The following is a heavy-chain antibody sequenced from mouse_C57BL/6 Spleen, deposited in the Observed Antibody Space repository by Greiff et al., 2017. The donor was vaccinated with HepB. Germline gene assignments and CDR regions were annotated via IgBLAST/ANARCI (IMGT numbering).Heavy chain of an antibody. D-gene: IGHD4-1*01. CDR3: ARGGVPTGTGYYAKDY. J-gene: IGHJ4*01. Sequence: LQQSGPELVKPGASVKISCKASGYSFTDYNLNWVKQSTGKSLEWIGVIHPNSGTTSYNQKFTGKATLTVDHSSSTAYMQLNSLTSEDSAVDYGARGGVPTGTGYYAKDYWGQGTSVTVSS. CDR1: GYSFTDYN. CDR2: IHPNSGTT. V-gene: IGHV1-39*01.